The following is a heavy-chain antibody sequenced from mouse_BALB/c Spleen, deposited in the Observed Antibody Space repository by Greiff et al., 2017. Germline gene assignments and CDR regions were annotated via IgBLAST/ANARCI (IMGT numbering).Heavy chain of an antibody. CDR2: IWSGGST. J-gene: IGHJ1*01. CDR1: GFSLTSYG. Sequence: VKLEESGPGLVQPSQSLSITCTVSGFSLTSYGVHWVRQSPGKGLEWLGVIWSGGSTDYNAAFISRLSISKDNSKSQVFFKMNSLQADDTAIYYCARKPFYYGSSPGYFDGWGAGTTVTVSS. V-gene: IGHV2-4-1*01. CDR3: ARKPFYYGSSPGYFDG. D-gene: IGHD1-1*01.